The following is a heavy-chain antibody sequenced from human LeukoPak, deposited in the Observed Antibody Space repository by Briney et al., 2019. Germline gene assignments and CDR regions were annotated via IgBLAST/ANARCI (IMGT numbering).Heavy chain of an antibody. V-gene: IGHV3-23*01. CDR2: ISGSGGST. D-gene: IGHD6-19*01. J-gene: IGHJ4*02. CDR1: GFTFSSYA. Sequence: PGGSLRLSCAASGFTFSSYAMSWVRQAPRKGLEWVSAISGSGGSTYYADSVKGRFTISRDNSKNTLYLQMNSLRAEDTAVYYCAKSGQWLVPQGLDYWGQGTLVTVSS. CDR3: AKSGQWLVPQGLDY.